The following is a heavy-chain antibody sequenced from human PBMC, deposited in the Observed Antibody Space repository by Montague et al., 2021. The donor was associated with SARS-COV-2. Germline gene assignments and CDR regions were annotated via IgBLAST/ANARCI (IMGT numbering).Heavy chain of an antibody. Sequence: SETLSLTCAVHGGSFSTYSWNWIRQPPGKGLEWIGEIHHGGSTNYNPSLKSRVTISADTSKNQFSLKLTSVAAADTAVYYCARLGDGVGPSPILGVRTYYSYYSMDVWGQGTTVTVSS. CDR1: GGSFSTYS. J-gene: IGHJ6*03. V-gene: IGHV4-34*01. D-gene: IGHD1-26*01. CDR3: ARLGDGVGPSPILGVRTYYSYYSMDV. CDR2: IHHGGST.